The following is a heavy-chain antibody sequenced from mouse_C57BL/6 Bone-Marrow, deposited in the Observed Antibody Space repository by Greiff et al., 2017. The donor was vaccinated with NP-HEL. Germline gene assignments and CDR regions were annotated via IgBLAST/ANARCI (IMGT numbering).Heavy chain of an antibody. V-gene: IGHV5-15*01. J-gene: IGHJ3*01. CDR1: GFTFSDYG. CDR2: ISNLAYSI. CDR3: ARQAGDYDGFAY. D-gene: IGHD2-4*01. Sequence: EVKLMESGGGLVQPGGSLKLSCAASGFTFSDYGMAWVRQAPRKGPEWVAFISNLAYSIYYADTVTGRFTISRENAKNTLYLEMSSLRSEDTATYYCARQAGDYDGFAYWGQGTLVTVSA.